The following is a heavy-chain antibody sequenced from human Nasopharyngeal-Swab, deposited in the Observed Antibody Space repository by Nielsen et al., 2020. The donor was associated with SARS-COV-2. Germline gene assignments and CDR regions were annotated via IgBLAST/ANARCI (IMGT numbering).Heavy chain of an antibody. J-gene: IGHJ4*02. Sequence: SETLSLTCTVSGGSISNYYWSWIRQSPGEGLEWIGYIYHSGGTYYNPSLKSRVTILVDTSKSQFSLKLNSVTAADTAVYYCAREIAYYDFWSGYPGFDYWGQGTLVTVSS. D-gene: IGHD3-3*01. CDR3: AREIAYYDFWSGYPGFDY. V-gene: IGHV4-59*01. CDR2: IYHSGGT. CDR1: GGSISNYY.